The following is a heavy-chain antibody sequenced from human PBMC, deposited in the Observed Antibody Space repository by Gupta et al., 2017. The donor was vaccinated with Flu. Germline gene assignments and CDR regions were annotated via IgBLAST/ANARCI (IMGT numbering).Heavy chain of an antibody. CDR2: ISFDGNKQ. CDR3: SRDPQARTWGAFDL. V-gene: IGHV3-30-3*01. CDR1: GFSVANYA. Sequence: GFSVANYALHWARQAPDKGLEWVAVISFDGNKQYVAESVEGRFTVPRDNSKSTVYLQMNSPRTEDTALYSCSRDPQARTWGAFDLWGQGTM. J-gene: IGHJ3*01. D-gene: IGHD3-16*01.